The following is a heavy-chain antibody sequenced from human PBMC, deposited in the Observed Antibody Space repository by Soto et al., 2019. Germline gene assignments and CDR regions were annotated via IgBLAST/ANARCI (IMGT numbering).Heavy chain of an antibody. J-gene: IGHJ4*02. Sequence: GASVKVSCKASGGTFSSYAISWVRQAPGQGLEWMGGIIPIFGTANYAQKFQGRVTITADESTSTAYTELSSLRSEDTAVYYCASAINRRFGEFLNWGQGTLVTVSS. CDR2: IIPIFGTA. CDR3: ASAINRRFGEFLN. V-gene: IGHV1-69*13. CDR1: GGTFSSYA. D-gene: IGHD3-10*01.